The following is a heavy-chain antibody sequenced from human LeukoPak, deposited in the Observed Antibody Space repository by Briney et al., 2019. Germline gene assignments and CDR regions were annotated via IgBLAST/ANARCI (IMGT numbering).Heavy chain of an antibody. J-gene: IGHJ5*02. D-gene: IGHD2-2*01. CDR2: INPNSGGT. V-gene: IGHV1-2*02. Sequence: ASVKVSCTASGYTFTGYYMHWVRQAPGQGLEWMGWINPNSGGTNYAQKFQGRVTMTRDTSISTAYMELSRLRSDDTAVYYCARDRSTNSYNWFDPWGQGTLVTVSS. CDR1: GYTFTGYY. CDR3: ARDRSTNSYNWFDP.